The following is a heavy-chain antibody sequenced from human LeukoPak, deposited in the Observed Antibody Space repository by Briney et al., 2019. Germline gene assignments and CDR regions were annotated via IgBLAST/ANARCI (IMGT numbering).Heavy chain of an antibody. V-gene: IGHV4-59*01. Sequence: AETLCLTCTVSGGSISSYNWNWIRQSPGKGLEWIGCIYYSGTTNYNPSLESRATISVDTSKNEFSLNLSSVTAADTAVYYCARATGGYYYYALDVWGKGTRVTLSS. CDR1: GGSISSYN. CDR2: IYYSGTT. D-gene: IGHD3-16*01. J-gene: IGHJ6*04. CDR3: ARATGGYYYYALDV.